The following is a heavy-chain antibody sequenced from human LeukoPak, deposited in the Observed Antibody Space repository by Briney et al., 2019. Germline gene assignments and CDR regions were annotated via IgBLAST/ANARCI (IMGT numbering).Heavy chain of an antibody. Sequence: ASVKVSCKASGGTFSSYTISWVRQATGQGLAWIVRIIPILGIANYAQKFQGRVTITADKSTSTAYMELSSLRSEDMFVYAEDGIRDFDWNLDYWGQGTLVTVSS. CDR1: GGTFSSYT. CDR2: IIPILGIA. V-gene: IGHV1-69*02. J-gene: IGHJ4*02. D-gene: IGHD3-9*01. CDR3: DGIRDFDWNLDY.